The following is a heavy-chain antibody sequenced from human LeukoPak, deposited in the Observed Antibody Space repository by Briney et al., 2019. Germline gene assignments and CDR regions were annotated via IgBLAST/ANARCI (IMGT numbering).Heavy chain of an antibody. J-gene: IGHJ5*02. CDR2: IYWDDDK. CDR3: ARLIAAAGRDWFDP. V-gene: IGHV2-5*02. D-gene: IGHD6-13*01. CDR1: GFSLSTSGVG. Sequence: SGPTLVKPTQTLTLTCTFSGFSLSTSGVGVGWIRQPPGKALEWLAPIYWDDDKRYSPSLKSRLTITKATSKNQVVLTMTNMDPVDTATYYCARLIAAAGRDWFDPWGQGTLVTVSS.